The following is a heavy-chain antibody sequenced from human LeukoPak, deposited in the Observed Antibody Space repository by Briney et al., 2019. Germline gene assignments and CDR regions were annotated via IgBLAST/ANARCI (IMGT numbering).Heavy chain of an antibody. CDR3: AREDWYFDL. Sequence: ASETLSLTCAVNGGSFIDFYWTWIRQPPEKGLEWIGEINDSGSTKYSPSLGSRVTISLDTSKNQFSLKLTSVTAADTAVYYCAREDWYFDLWGRGTLVTVSS. CDR1: GGSFIDFY. J-gene: IGHJ2*01. V-gene: IGHV4-34*01. CDR2: INDSGST.